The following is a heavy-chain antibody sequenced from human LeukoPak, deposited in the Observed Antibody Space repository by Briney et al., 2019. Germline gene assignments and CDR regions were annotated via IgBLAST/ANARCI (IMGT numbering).Heavy chain of an antibody. Sequence: SETLSLTCTVSDGSISSHYWSWVRQPPGKELEWIGYIYYRGNTNYNPSLKSRVTISVDTSENQLSLKLISVTAADTAVYYCARAVRAVAGFWDYWGQGTLVTVSS. J-gene: IGHJ4*02. CDR2: IYYRGNT. D-gene: IGHD6-19*01. CDR1: DGSISSHY. V-gene: IGHV4-59*11. CDR3: ARAVRAVAGFWDY.